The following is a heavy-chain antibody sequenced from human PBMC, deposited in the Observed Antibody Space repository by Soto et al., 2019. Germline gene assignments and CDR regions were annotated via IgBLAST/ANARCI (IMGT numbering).Heavy chain of an antibody. CDR2: VIPIFGTA. J-gene: IGHJ5*02. CDR3: ARVFVGGVYGGNSEP. Sequence: QVKLVQSGAEVKKPGSSVKVSCKASGGTFSSYAISWVRQAPGQGLEWMGGVIPIFGTANYAQKFQGRVTITSDDSTSTAYVDLSGLSSHDTAVYYFARVFVGGVYGGNSEPWLQGTLVTVSS. V-gene: IGHV1-69*01. D-gene: IGHD4-17*01. CDR1: GGTFSSYA.